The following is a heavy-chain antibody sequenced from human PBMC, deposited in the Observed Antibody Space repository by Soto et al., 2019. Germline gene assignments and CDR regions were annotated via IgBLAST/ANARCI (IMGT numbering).Heavy chain of an antibody. CDR2: INPSGGRT. J-gene: IGHJ4*02. Sequence: GASVKVSCKASGNSFTTYYMHWLRQAPGQGLEWMGIINPSGGRTTYAQKFQGRVTMTRDTSTSTFHMQLNSLRAEDTAVYYCASQEVEPPPYYFAFWGQGTLVTVSS. CDR1: GNSFTTYY. CDR3: ASQEVEPPPYYFAF. V-gene: IGHV1-46*01. D-gene: IGHD1-1*01.